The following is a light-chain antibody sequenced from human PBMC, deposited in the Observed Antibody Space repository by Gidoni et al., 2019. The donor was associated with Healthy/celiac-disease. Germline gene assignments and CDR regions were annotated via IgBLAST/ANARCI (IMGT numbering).Light chain of an antibody. CDR3: QQRNSYPLT. CDR1: QGISSY. Sequence: IQLTQSPSFLSASVGDRVTLTCRASQGISSYLAWYQQKPGKAPKLLIYAASTLQSGVPSRFSGSGSGTEFTLTISSLQPEDFATYYCQQRNSYPLTFGGXTKVEIK. V-gene: IGKV1-9*01. J-gene: IGKJ4*01. CDR2: AAS.